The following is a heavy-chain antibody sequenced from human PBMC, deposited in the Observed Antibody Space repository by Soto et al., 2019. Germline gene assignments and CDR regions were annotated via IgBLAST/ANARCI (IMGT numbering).Heavy chain of an antibody. CDR2: ISYDGSNK. CDR1: GFTFSSYA. D-gene: IGHD3-10*01. CDR3: ASFDYGSGSYDY. Sequence: QVQLVESEGGVVQPGRSLRLSCAASGFTFSSYAMHWVRQAPGKGLEWVAVISYDGSNKYYADSVKGRFTISRDNSKNTLYLQMNSLRAEDTAVYYCASFDYGSGSYDYWGQGTLVTVSS. J-gene: IGHJ4*02. V-gene: IGHV3-30-3*01.